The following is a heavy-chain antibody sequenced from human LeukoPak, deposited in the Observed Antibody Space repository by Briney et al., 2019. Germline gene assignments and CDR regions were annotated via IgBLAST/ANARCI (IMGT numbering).Heavy chain of an antibody. D-gene: IGHD5-12*01. CDR3: TRDFDGGYDNFDY. CDR1: GFTFGDYA. J-gene: IGHJ4*02. CDR2: IRSKAYGGTT. V-gene: IGHV3-49*03. Sequence: PGRSLRLSCTASGFTFGDYAMSWFRQAPGKGLEWVGFIRSKAYGGTTEYAASVKGRFTISRDDSKSIAYLRMNSLKTEDTAVYYCTRDFDGGYDNFDYWGQGTLSPSPQ.